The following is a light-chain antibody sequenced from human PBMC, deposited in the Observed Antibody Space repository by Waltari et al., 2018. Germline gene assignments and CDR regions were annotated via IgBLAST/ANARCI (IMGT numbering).Light chain of an antibody. CDR1: QSLVHSDGHTY. Sequence: DDVMTQSPLSPPVTLGQPASISCRSRQSLVHSDGHTYLNWFQQRQDQSSRRLLYKVAKRDSVVPDRFSGSESGTDFTLKINRVEAEDVGVYYCMQGTHWPRTFGQGTKVQIK. J-gene: IGKJ1*01. V-gene: IGKV2-30*02. CDR3: MQGTHWPRT. CDR2: KVA.